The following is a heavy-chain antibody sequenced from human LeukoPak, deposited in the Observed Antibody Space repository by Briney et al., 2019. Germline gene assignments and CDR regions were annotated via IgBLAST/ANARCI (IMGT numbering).Heavy chain of an antibody. CDR2: IKEDGSEK. CDR1: GFTFSSYW. V-gene: IGHV3-7*05. J-gene: IGHJ4*02. CDR3: ATPMRFDY. Sequence: PGGSLRLSCAASGFTFSSYWMSWVRXAPGKXLEWVANIKEDGSEKYYVDSVKGRFTVFRDNAKKSLYLQMNSLRDEDTAVYYCATPMRFDYWGQGTLVTVSS.